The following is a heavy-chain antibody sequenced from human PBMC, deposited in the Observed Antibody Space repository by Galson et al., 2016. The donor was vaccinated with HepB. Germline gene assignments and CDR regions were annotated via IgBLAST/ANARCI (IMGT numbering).Heavy chain of an antibody. CDR2: IYPGDSDT. J-gene: IGHJ1*01. Sequence: QSGAEVKKPGESLKISCKGSGYSFTTNWIGWVRKMPGKGLEWMGIIYPGDSDTRYSPSLQGQITISIDKSISTAYLQWSSLKASDTAMYYCAVQYCGGDCYLGGHFQHWGQGTLVTDSS. D-gene: IGHD2-21*02. CDR3: AVQYCGGDCYLGGHFQH. V-gene: IGHV5-51*06. CDR1: GYSFTTNW.